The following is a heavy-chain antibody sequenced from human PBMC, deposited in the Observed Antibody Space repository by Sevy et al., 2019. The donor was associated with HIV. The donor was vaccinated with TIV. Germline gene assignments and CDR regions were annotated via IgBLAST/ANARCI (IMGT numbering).Heavy chain of an antibody. CDR2: ISSNGGGT. J-gene: IGHJ6*03. CDR1: GFTFSSYT. V-gene: IGHV3-64*02. D-gene: IGHD6-19*01. CDR3: ARGKESSWYEWNYYYMDV. Sequence: GGSLRLSCAASGFTFSSYTMHWVRQAPGKGLEYVSGISSNGGGTYYADSVKGRFTISRDNSKNTLYLQMGSLRAEDMAVYYCARGKESSWYEWNYYYMDVWGKGTTVTVSS.